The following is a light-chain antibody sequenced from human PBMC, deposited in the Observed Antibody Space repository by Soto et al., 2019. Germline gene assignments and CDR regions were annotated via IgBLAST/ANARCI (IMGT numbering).Light chain of an antibody. V-gene: IGKV3-20*01. CDR1: QSVSSSY. Sequence: EIVLMQSPGTLSLSPGERATLSCRASQSVSSSYIAWYQQKPGQAPRLLMFGASTRATGIPDRFSGSGSGADLTLTISRLEPEDFAVYYCQQYGSSPSFTFGQGTKLEIK. J-gene: IGKJ2*01. CDR3: QQYGSSPSFT. CDR2: GAS.